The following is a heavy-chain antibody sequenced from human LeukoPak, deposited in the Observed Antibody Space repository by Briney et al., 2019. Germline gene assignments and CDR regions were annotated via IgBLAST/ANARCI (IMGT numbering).Heavy chain of an antibody. CDR3: AREGYSGCSFFDY. Sequence: PGGSLRLSCAASGFTFSSYWMSWVRQAPGKGLEWVANIKQDGSEKYYVDSVKGRFTISRDNAKNSLYLQMNSLRAEDTAVYYCAREGYSGCSFFDYWGQGTLVTVSS. D-gene: IGHD5-12*01. J-gene: IGHJ4*02. V-gene: IGHV3-7*01. CDR2: IKQDGSEK. CDR1: GFTFSSYW.